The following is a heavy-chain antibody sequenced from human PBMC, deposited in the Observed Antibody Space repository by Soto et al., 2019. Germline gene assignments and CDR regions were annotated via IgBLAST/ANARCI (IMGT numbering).Heavy chain of an antibody. CDR1: GYTFTSYD. CDR3: TRGLPPSYDDYNF. Sequence: SCKASGYTFTSYDINWVRQATGQGLEWMGWMNTNSGNTGYAQKFQGRVTMTSNTSISTAYMQLSSLRSEDTAVYYCTRGLPPSYDDYNFWGQGTLVTVSS. V-gene: IGHV1-8*01. J-gene: IGHJ4*02. D-gene: IGHD4-17*01. CDR2: MNTNSGNT.